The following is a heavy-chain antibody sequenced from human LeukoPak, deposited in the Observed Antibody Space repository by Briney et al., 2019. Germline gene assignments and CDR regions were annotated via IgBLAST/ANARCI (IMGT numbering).Heavy chain of an antibody. D-gene: IGHD2-8*01. V-gene: IGHV3-21*01. CDR2: ISSTSIYK. Sequence: GRSLRLSCAASGFTFSSYSMNWVRQAPGKGLEWVSSISSTSIYKYYADSVKGRFTISRDNAKDSLFLQMNSLRAEDTAIYYCARDPRIYCTNGICRDDYFDNWGQGTLVTVSS. CDR3: ARDPRIYCTNGICRDDYFDN. CDR1: GFTFSSYS. J-gene: IGHJ4*02.